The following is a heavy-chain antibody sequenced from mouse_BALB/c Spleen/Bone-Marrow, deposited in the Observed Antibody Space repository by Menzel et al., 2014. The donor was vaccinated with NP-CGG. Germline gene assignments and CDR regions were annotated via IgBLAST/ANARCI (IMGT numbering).Heavy chain of an antibody. CDR3: ATLTGTLDY. CDR1: GFNIKDTY. J-gene: IGHJ2*01. V-gene: IGHV14-3*02. D-gene: IGHD4-1*01. Sequence: VHVKQSGAGLVRPGASVKLSCTASGFNIKDTYMHWVKQRPEQGLKWIGRIDPANDYTKYDPKFQGTAPITADTSSNTAYLQLSSLTSEDTAVYYCATLTGTLDYGGQGTTLAVSS. CDR2: IDPANDYT.